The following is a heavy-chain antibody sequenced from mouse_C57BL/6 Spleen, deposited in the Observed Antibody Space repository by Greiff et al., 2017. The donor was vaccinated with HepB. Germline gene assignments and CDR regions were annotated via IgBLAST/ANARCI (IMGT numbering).Heavy chain of an antibody. CDR3: TTGGYGRPLDY. D-gene: IGHD1-1*01. CDR1: GFNIKDDY. J-gene: IGHJ2*01. V-gene: IGHV14-4*01. CDR2: IDPENGDT. Sequence: EVQLQQSGAELVRPGASVKLSCTASGFNIKDDYMHWVKQRPEQGLEWIGWIDPENGDTEYASKFQGKATITADTSSNTAYLQLSSLTSEDTAVYYCTTGGYGRPLDYWGQGTTLTVSS.